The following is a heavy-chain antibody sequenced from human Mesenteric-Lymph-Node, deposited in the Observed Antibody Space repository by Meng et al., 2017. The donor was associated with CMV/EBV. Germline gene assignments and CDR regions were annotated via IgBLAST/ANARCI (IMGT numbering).Heavy chain of an antibody. V-gene: IGHV1-69*05. D-gene: IGHD2-15*01. CDR2: IIPIFGTA. Sequence: GTFSRYAISWVRQAPGQGLEWMGGIIPIFGTANYAQKFQGRVTITTDESTSTAYMELSSLRSEDTAVYYCARETCKGYCSEVNWFDPWGQGTLVTVSS. J-gene: IGHJ5*02. CDR1: GTFSRYA. CDR3: ARETCKGYCSEVNWFDP.